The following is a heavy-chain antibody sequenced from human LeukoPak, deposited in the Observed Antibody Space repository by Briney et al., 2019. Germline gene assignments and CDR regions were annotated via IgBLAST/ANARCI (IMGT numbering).Heavy chain of an antibody. CDR1: GFTSSSYA. V-gene: IGHV3-30*04. J-gene: IGHJ5*02. CDR3: ARDRHGITMVRGVTTISEFDP. D-gene: IGHD3-10*01. CDR2: ISYDGSNK. Sequence: GRSLRLSCAASGFTSSSYAMHWVRQAPGKGLEWVAVISYDGSNKYYADSVKGRFTISRDNSKNTLYLQMNSLRAEDTAVYYCARDRHGITMVRGVTTISEFDPWGQGTLVTVSS.